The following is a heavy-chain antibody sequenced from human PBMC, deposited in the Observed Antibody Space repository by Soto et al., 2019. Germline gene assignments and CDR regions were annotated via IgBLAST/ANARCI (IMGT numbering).Heavy chain of an antibody. CDR1: GGSISGDYY. J-gene: IGHJ4*02. CDR2: IYYSGSS. CDR3: DRGGARWTGYFDA. D-gene: IGHD2-15*01. Sequence: SETLSLTCSVSGGSISGDYYWSWIRQSPEKGLEWIGYIYYSGSSYSNPALQSRLSMSLDTSKNQFSLKLRSVTAADTAVYYCDRGGARWTGYFDAWGQGALVTV. V-gene: IGHV4-30-4*08.